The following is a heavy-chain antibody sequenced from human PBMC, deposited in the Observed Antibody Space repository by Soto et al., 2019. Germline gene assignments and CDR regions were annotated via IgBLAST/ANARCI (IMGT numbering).Heavy chain of an antibody. CDR3: ARDPYGSGTSYNTAFDI. CDR1: GGSISSGNYY. CDR2: IYYNGNT. V-gene: IGHV4-30-4*01. D-gene: IGHD3-10*01. Sequence: QVQLQESGPGLVKPSQILSLTCTVSGGSISSGNYYWSWIRQPPGKGLEWIGYIYYNGNTYYNPSLKSRLTISVDTSQNQFSLRLSSVTAADTAVYYCARDPYGSGTSYNTAFDIWGQGTMVTVSS. J-gene: IGHJ3*02.